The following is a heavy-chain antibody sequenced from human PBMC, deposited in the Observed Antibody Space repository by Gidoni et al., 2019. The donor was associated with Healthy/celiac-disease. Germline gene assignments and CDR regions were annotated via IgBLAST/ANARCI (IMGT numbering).Heavy chain of an antibody. V-gene: IGHV1-3*01. D-gene: IGHD6-6*01. J-gene: IGHJ4*02. Sequence: QRLEWMGWINAGNGNTKYSQKFQGRVTITRDTSASTAYMELSSLRSEDTAVYYCAREGYSSSSWLFDYWGQGTLVTVSS. CDR2: INAGNGNT. CDR3: AREGYSSSSWLFDY.